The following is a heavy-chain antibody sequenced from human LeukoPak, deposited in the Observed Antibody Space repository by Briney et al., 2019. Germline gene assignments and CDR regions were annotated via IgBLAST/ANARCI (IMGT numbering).Heavy chain of an antibody. CDR1: GFTFSSYA. CDR3: AKAHSSSWYYFDY. Sequence: GGSLRLSCAASGFTFSSYAMSWVRQAPGKGLEWVSIISGSGDNTYYADSMKGRLTISRDNSKNTLYLQMNSLRAEDTAVYYCAKAHSSSWYYFDYWGQGTLVTVSS. J-gene: IGHJ4*02. CDR2: ISGSGDNT. V-gene: IGHV3-23*01. D-gene: IGHD6-13*01.